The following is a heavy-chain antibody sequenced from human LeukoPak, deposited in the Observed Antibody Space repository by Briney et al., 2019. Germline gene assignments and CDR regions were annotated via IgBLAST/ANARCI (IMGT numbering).Heavy chain of an antibody. D-gene: IGHD3-9*01. CDR2: IYHSGST. CDR3: ASDILRGALYFDY. CDR1: IYSTSSGYY. Sequence: SRTPSLTSAVSIYSTSSGYYGGWIRHPPGKGLEWIGSIYHSGSTYYTPSLKSRVTISVDTSKNQLSLKLSSVSAADTAVYYCASDILRGALYFDYWGQGTLVTVSS. J-gene: IGHJ4*02. V-gene: IGHV4-38-2*01.